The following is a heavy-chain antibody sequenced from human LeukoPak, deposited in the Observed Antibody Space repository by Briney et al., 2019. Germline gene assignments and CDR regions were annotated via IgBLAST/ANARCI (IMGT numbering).Heavy chain of an antibody. CDR2: IYYRGST. D-gene: IGHD3-10*01. CDR3: ARALAGGSGTYYYYYGMDV. Sequence: PSQTLSLTCPVSGGSISSDDCCWSWLRRPAGKGREWIGYIYYRGSTYYYPTVRSRVTISVDTSKNQFSLTLSSVTAADPDVYYCARALAGGSGTYYYYYGMDVWGKGTTVTVSS. J-gene: IGHJ6*04. CDR1: GGSISSDDCC. V-gene: IGHV4-30-4*08.